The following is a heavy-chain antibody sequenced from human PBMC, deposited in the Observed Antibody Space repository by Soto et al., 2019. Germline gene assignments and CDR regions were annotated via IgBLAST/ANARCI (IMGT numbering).Heavy chain of an antibody. CDR1: GGSTSRSTSS. CDR2: IYNSGV. Sequence: SETLSLTCTVSGGSTSRSTSSWGWIRQPPGKGLEWIGSIYNSGVDYNTSLKSRVTISVDTSKTQFSLRLTSVTAADTALYYCASHPTGFPNWIDPWGQGIMVTVSS. V-gene: IGHV4-39*01. J-gene: IGHJ5*02. CDR3: ASHPTGFPNWIDP. D-gene: IGHD2-15*01.